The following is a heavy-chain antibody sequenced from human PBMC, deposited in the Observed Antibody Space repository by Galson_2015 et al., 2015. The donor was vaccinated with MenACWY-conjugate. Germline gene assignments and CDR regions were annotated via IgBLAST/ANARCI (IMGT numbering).Heavy chain of an antibody. CDR2: IGCSGVNT. D-gene: IGHD3-22*01. Sequence: SLRLSCAASGFTFASYGMSWVRQAPGKDLEWVSAIGCSGVNTYYADSVKGRFTISRDNSKNTLYLQMNSLRAEDTAVYYCAKRDSSACFHYSGQGALVTVS. J-gene: IGHJ4*02. CDR3: AKRDSSACFHY. V-gene: IGHV3-23*01. CDR1: GFTFASYG.